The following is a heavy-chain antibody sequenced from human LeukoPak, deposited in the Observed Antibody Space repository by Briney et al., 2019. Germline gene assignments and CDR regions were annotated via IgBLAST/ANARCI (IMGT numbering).Heavy chain of an antibody. Sequence: GGSLRLSCAASGFTVSSNYMSWVRQAPGKGLEWVSVIYSGGSTYYADSVKGRFTFSRDNSKNTLYLQMNSLRTEDTALYYCAKEIFGAFDIWGQGTMVTVSS. CDR3: AKEIFGAFDI. D-gene: IGHD3-3*01. CDR2: IYSGGST. J-gene: IGHJ3*02. CDR1: GFTVSSNY. V-gene: IGHV3-53*05.